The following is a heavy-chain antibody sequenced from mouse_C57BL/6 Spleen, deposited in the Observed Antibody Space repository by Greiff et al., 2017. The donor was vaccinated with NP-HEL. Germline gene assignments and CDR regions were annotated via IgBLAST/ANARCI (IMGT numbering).Heavy chain of an antibody. CDR3: ARFKAPWPYFDY. J-gene: IGHJ2*01. CDR2: IRNKANGYTT. Sequence: EVKLVESGGGLVQPGGSLSLSCAASGFTFTDYYMSWVRQPPGKALEWLGFIRNKANGYTTEYSASEKGRFTISRDNSQSILYLQMNALRADDSATYYCARFKAPWPYFDYWGQGTTLTVSS. V-gene: IGHV7-3*01. CDR1: GFTFTDYY.